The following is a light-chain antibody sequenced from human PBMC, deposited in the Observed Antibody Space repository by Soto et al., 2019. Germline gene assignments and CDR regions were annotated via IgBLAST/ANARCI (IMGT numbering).Light chain of an antibody. CDR2: GAS. CDR3: QQYNNWPRT. V-gene: IGKV3-15*01. Sequence: EIVMRQSPATLSVSPGERATLSCRASQSVSSSYLAWYQQKPVQAPRLLIYGASTRATGIPARFSGSGSGTEFTLTISSLQSEDFAVYYCQQYNNWPRTFGQGTKVDIK. CDR1: QSVSSSY. J-gene: IGKJ1*01.